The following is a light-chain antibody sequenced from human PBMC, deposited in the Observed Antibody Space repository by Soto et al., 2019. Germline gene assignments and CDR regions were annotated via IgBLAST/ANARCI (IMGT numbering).Light chain of an antibody. CDR2: DAS. J-gene: IGKJ5*01. CDR1: QSVSSY. CDR3: QQRSNWPIT. Sequence: EIVLTQSPATLSVSPGERATLSCRASQSVSSYLAWFQQKPGQAPRLPIYDASSRATGIPARFSGSGSGTDFTLTISSLEPEDFAVYYCQQRSNWPITFGQGTRLEIK. V-gene: IGKV3-11*01.